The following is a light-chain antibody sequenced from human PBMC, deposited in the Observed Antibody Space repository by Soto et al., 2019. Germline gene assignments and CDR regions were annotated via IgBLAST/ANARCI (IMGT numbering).Light chain of an antibody. CDR3: QQYNNWPPHT. CDR1: QSVSSN. V-gene: IGKV3-15*01. CDR2: GAS. Sequence: MTQSPSTLSASVGDRVTITCRASQSVSSNLAWYQQKPGQAPRLLIYGASTRATGIPARFSGSGSGTEFTLTISSLQSEDFAVYYCQQYNNWPPHTFGQGTKVDIK. J-gene: IGKJ1*01.